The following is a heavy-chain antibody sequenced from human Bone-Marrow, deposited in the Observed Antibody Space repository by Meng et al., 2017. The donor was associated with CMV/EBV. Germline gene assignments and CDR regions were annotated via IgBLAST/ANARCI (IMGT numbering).Heavy chain of an antibody. Sequence: ASVKVSCKASGYTFTSYDINWVRQATGQGLEWMGWMNPNSGNTGYAQKFQGRVTMTRNTSISTAYMELSSLRSEDTAVYYCARDSSLPGIAAAGTLDYWGQGTLVTVSS. D-gene: IGHD6-13*01. CDR3: ARDSSLPGIAAAGTLDY. J-gene: IGHJ4*02. V-gene: IGHV1-8*01. CDR1: GYTFTSYD. CDR2: MNPNSGNT.